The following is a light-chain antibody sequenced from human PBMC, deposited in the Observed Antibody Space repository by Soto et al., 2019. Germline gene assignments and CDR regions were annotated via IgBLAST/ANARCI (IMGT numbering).Light chain of an antibody. J-gene: IGKJ4*01. V-gene: IGKV3-15*01. CDR2: GES. Sequence: EIVMTQSPATLSLSPGDRATLSCRASQSVRSHLAWFQQKPGQPPRLLIFGESTRATGVPARFSGSGSGTEFTLIISSLQSEDFAVYFCQQYNNLPLTFGGGTKVDIK. CDR1: QSVRSH. CDR3: QQYNNLPLT.